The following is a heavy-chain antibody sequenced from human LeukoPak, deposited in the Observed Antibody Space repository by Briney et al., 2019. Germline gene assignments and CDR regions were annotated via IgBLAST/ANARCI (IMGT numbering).Heavy chain of an antibody. Sequence: SETLSLTCAVSGYSISSGYYRGWIRQPPGKGLEWIGSIYHSGSTYYNPSLKSRVTISVDTSKNQFSLKLSSVTAADTAVYYCARRVVEYYDSSGSYYFDYWGQGTLVTVSS. V-gene: IGHV4-38-2*01. J-gene: IGHJ4*02. CDR3: ARRVVEYYDSSGSYYFDY. D-gene: IGHD3-22*01. CDR2: IYHSGST. CDR1: GYSISSGYY.